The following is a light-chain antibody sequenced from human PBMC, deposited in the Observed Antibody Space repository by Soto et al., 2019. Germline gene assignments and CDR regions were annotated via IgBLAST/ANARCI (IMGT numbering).Light chain of an antibody. CDR1: QRISRW. CDR3: QQYDSYSRT. V-gene: IGKV1-5*01. J-gene: IGKJ1*01. CDR2: DAS. Sequence: DIPMTQSPSTLSASVGDRVTITCRASQRISRWLAWYQQKPGKAPKLLIYDASTLEGGVPSRFSGSGSGTEFTLTISSLQPDDFATYYCQQYDSYSRTFGKGTKVEI.